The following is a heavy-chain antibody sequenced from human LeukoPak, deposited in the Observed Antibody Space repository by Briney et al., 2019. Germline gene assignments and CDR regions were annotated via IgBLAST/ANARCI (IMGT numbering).Heavy chain of an antibody. CDR2: INHSGST. CDR1: GGSFSGYY. J-gene: IGHJ4*02. CDR3: VQSSGYYPHTWYFDY. Sequence: PSETLSLTCAVYGGSFSGYYWSWIRQPPGKGLEWIGEINHSGSTNYNPSLKSRVTISVDTSKNQFSLKLSSVTAADTAVYYCVQSSGYYPHTWYFDYWGQGTLVTVSS. D-gene: IGHD3-22*01. V-gene: IGHV4-34*01.